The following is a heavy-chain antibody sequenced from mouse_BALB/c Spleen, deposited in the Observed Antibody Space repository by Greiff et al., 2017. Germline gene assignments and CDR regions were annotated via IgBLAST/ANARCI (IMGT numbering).Heavy chain of an antibody. V-gene: IGHV2-9*02. D-gene: IGHD2-3*01. J-gene: IGHJ3*01. CDR2: IWAGGST. Sequence: VMLVESGPGLVAPSQSLSITCTVSGFSLTSYGVHWVRQPPGKGLEWLGVIWAGGSTNYNSALMSRLSISKDNSKSQVFLKMNSLQTDDTAMYYLGRGLDDGYGAWFAYWGQGTLVTVSA. CDR1: GFSLTSYG. CDR3: GRGLDDGYGAWFAY.